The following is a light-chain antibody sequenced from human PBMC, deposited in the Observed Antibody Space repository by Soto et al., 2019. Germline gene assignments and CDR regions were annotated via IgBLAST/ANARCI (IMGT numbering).Light chain of an antibody. J-gene: IGLJ1*01. CDR1: SSDVGSNNR. V-gene: IGLV2-18*02. Sequence: QSALTQPPSVSGSPGQSVAISCTGTSSDVGSNNRVSWYQQPPGTAPKLIIYDVSNRPSGVPDRCSGSKSGNTASLTISGLQAEDEADYYCSSYTASSTYVFGTGTKVTVL. CDR2: DVS. CDR3: SSYTASSTYV.